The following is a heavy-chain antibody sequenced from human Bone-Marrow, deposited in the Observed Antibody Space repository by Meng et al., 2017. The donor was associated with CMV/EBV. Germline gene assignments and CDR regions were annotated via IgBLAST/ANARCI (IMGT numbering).Heavy chain of an antibody. V-gene: IGHV1-46*01. CDR2: INPSGGST. Sequence: ASVKVSCKASGYIFTSYYMHWVRQAPGQGLEWMGIINPSGGSTSYAQKFQGRVTMTRDTSTSTVYMELSSLRSEDTAVYYCARDYVDYGGNGGMDVCGQGTTVTVSS. CDR1: GYIFTSYY. D-gene: IGHD4-23*01. CDR3: ARDYVDYGGNGGMDV. J-gene: IGHJ6*02.